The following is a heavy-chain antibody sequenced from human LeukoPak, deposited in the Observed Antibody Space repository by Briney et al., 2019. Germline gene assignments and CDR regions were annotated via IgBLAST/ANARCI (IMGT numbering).Heavy chain of an antibody. CDR2: ISGSGGST. CDR1: GFTFSSYA. D-gene: IGHD3-22*01. CDR3: AKTDDSSGYYYSL. Sequence: TGGSLRLSCAASGFTFSSYAMSWVRQAPGKGLEWVSAISGSGGSTYYADSVKGRFTISRDNSKNTLYLQMNSLRAEDTAVYYCAKTDDSSGYYYSLWGQGTLVTVSS. V-gene: IGHV3-23*01. J-gene: IGHJ4*02.